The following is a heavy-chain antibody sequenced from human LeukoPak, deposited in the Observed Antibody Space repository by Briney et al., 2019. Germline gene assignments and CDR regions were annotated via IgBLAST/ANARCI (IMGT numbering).Heavy chain of an antibody. J-gene: IGHJ4*02. Sequence: GSLRLSCAASGFTFSSYWMNWVRQAPGKGLVWVSRIASDGSSTTYADSVKGRFSISSDNAKNTLYLQMNSLRVEDTAVYYCARGRPHGNDYWGQGTLVTVSS. V-gene: IGHV3-74*01. CDR2: IASDGSST. D-gene: IGHD4-23*01. CDR3: ARGRPHGNDY. CDR1: GFTFSSYW.